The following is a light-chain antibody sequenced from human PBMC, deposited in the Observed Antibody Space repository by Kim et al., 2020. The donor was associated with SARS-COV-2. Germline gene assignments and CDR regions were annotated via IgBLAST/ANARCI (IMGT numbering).Light chain of an antibody. CDR3: QQRSNWPLT. V-gene: IGKV3-11*01. J-gene: IGKJ4*01. Sequence: PRERATLSCRASQSVSSYLAWYQQKPGQAPRLLIYDASNRATGIPARFSGSGSGTDFTLTISSLEPEDFAVYYCQQRSNWPLTFGGGTKVDIK. CDR2: DAS. CDR1: QSVSSY.